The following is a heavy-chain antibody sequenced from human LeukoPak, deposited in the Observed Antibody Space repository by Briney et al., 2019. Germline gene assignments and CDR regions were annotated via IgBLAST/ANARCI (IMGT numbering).Heavy chain of an antibody. CDR1: GYTFTSYD. D-gene: IGHD6-13*01. CDR2: MNPNSGNT. Sequence: ASVKVSCKASGYTFTSYDINWVRQAPGQGLEWMGWMNPNSGNTDYAQKFQGRVTMTRNTSISTAYMELSSLRSEDTAVYYCARARLTSRRAYSSSLSWFDPWGQGTLVTVSS. V-gene: IGHV1-8*01. J-gene: IGHJ5*02. CDR3: ARARLTSRRAYSSSLSWFDP.